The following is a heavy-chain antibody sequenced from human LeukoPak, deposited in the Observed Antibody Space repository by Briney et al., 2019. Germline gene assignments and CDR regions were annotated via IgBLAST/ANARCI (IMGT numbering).Heavy chain of an antibody. CDR3: AREDSPNWFDP. D-gene: IGHD2-15*01. CDR2: IYYSGST. Sequence: SQTLSLTCTVSGGSISSGGYYWSWIRQHPGKGLEWIGYIYYSGSTYYNPSLKSRVTISVDTSKNQFSLKLSSVTAADTAVYYCAREDSPNWFDPWGREPWSPSPQ. J-gene: IGHJ5*02. CDR1: GGSISSGGYY. V-gene: IGHV4-31*03.